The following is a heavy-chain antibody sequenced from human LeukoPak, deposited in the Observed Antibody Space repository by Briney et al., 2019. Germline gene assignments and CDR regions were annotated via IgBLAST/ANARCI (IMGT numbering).Heavy chain of an antibody. CDR1: EFTFSSYK. CDR3: ARGTYTSRQGTFDY. Sequence: GGSLRLSCAASEFTFSSYKMHWVRQAPGKGLEWVAVISYEESNKYYADSVKGRFTISRDNSKNTLYLQMNSLRAEDTAVYYCARGTYTSRQGTFDYWGQGTLVTVSS. J-gene: IGHJ4*02. V-gene: IGHV3-30*04. D-gene: IGHD1-1*01. CDR2: ISYEESNK.